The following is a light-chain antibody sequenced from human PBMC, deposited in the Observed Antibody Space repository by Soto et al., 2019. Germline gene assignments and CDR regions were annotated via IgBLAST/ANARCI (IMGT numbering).Light chain of an antibody. CDR3: HQSSSTPLT. CDR1: QSVFNH. CDR2: DAS. Sequence: DVQMTQSPSSLSASVGDSVTITCRASQSVFNHLSWFQQRPGKGPKLLIYDASSLHAGVPSRFSASGYGTDFTLTISTVQPEDSAIYYCHQSSSTPLTFGGGTRVEL. J-gene: IGKJ4*01. V-gene: IGKV1-39*01.